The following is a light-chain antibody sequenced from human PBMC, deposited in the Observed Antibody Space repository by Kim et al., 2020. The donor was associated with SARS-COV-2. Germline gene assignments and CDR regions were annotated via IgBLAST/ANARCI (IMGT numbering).Light chain of an antibody. CDR3: QSWDSSTVVV. Sequence: SYELTQPPSVSVSPGQTASITCSGAKLGDKYACWYQQKPGQSPVLVLYQDTKRPSGIPERFSGSNSGNTATLTISGTQAMDEADYYCQSWDSSTVVVFGGGTQLTVL. J-gene: IGLJ2*01. CDR1: KLGDKY. V-gene: IGLV3-1*01. CDR2: QDT.